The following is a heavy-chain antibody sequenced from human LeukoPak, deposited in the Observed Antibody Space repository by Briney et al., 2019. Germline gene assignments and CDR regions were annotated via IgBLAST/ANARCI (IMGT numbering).Heavy chain of an antibody. CDR2: ISLTGET. J-gene: IGHJ4*02. V-gene: IGHV4-4*02. CDR1: GGSISSTNW. D-gene: IGHD1-26*01. Sequence: PSETLSLTCGVSGGSISSTNWWSWVRQPPRQGLEWIGEISLTGETNYTPSLNGRVTMSLDKSRNQLSLKLTSVTAADTAIYYCSRESGAFCPFGYWGQGTLVIVPP. CDR3: SRESGAFCPFGY.